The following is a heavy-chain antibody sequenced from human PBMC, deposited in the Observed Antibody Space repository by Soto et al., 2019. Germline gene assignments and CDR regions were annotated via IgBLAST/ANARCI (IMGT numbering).Heavy chain of an antibody. CDR1: GFTFSSYG. CDR3: ANEKGYYYDSSGYGSPFAYYGMDV. Sequence: PGGSLRLSCAASGFTFSSYGMHWVRQAPGKGLEWVAVISYDGSNKYYADSVKGRFTISRDNSKNTLYLQMNSLRAEDTAVYYCANEKGYYYDSSGYGSPFAYYGMDVWGQGTTVTVS. CDR2: ISYDGSNK. V-gene: IGHV3-30*18. D-gene: IGHD3-22*01. J-gene: IGHJ6*02.